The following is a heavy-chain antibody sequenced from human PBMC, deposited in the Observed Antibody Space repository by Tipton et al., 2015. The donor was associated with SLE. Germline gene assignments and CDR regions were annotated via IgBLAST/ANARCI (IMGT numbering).Heavy chain of an antibody. CDR3: AREALYLSTIPDAFHF. CDR2: VSIGGNT. CDR1: GDSFTSYY. D-gene: IGHD5/OR15-5a*01. V-gene: IGHV4-4*07. J-gene: IGHJ3*01. Sequence: TLSLTCTVSGDSFTSYYWSWIRQPAGKGLEWIWRVSIGGNTNYNPSLKSRVTMSFDTSKNQFSLEVTYVTAADTAGYYCAREALYLSTIPDAFHFWGQGTWVIVSS.